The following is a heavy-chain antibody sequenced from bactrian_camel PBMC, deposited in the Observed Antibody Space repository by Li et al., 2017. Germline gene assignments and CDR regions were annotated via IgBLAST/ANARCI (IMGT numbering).Heavy chain of an antibody. V-gene: IGHV3S55*01. CDR3: AAAPAYYTDYACRFG. CDR2: ITLDGTT. D-gene: IGHD4*01. CDR1: GIGFGSCG. Sequence: HVQLVESGGGAVQAGGSLKLSCTASGIGFGSCGMGWRRAAPGKEHVPGERVPIASITLDGTTNYADSVKGRFSISRDNAKNTLYLQMNNLKLEDTAVYYSAAAPAYYTDYACRFGWGQGTQVTVS. J-gene: IGHJ4*01.